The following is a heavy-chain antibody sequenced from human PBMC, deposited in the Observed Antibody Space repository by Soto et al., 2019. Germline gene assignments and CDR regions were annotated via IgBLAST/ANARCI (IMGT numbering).Heavy chain of an antibody. D-gene: IGHD6-19*01. V-gene: IGHV5-51*01. J-gene: IGHJ1*01. CDR2: IYPGDSET. CDR1: GYSFPIFC. Sequence: GESLKISCKVSGYSFPIFCIGWVRQMPWKGLEWLGSIYPGDSETRYSPSFQGEVTISADKSITTAYLHWSSLRASDTATYYCVKQHPLDSRAWHNWGQGTLVTVSS. CDR3: VKQHPLDSRAWHN.